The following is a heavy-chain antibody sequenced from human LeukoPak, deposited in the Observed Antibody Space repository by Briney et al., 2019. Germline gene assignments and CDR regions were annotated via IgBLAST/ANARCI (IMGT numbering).Heavy chain of an antibody. J-gene: IGHJ4*02. Sequence: PSETLSLTCAVYGGSFSGYYWSWIRQPPGKGLEWIGEINHSGSTNYNPSLKSRVTISVDTSNNQFSLKLSSVTAADTAVYYCARLGNWNFVDYWGQGTLVTVSS. CDR2: INHSGST. V-gene: IGHV4-34*01. CDR3: ARLGNWNFVDY. CDR1: GGSFSGYY. D-gene: IGHD1-7*01.